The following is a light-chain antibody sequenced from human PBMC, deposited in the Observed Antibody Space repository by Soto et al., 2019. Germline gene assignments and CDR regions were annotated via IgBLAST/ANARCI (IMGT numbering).Light chain of an antibody. V-gene: IGKV3-20*01. CDR3: QQYDNSPWT. Sequence: EIVLTQSPGTLSLSPGERATLSCRASQSVSSSFLAWYQQKPGQAPRLLIYGASSRATGIPDSFSGSGSGTDFTLTISRREPEDFAVYYCQQYDNSPWTFGQGTKVEIK. J-gene: IGKJ1*01. CDR2: GAS. CDR1: QSVSSSF.